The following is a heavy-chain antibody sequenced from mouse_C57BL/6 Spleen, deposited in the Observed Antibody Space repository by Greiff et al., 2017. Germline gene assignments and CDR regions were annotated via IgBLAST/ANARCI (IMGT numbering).Heavy chain of an antibody. CDR3: AIKYNGSSYYFDY. V-gene: IGHV1-7*01. Sequence: VKLMESGAELAKPGASVKLSCKASGYTFTSYWMHWVKQRPGQGLEWIGYINPSSGYTKYKQKFKDKATLTEDKSSSTDYMQLSRLTYEDSAVYYCAIKYNGSSYYFDYWGQGTTLTVSS. J-gene: IGHJ2*01. CDR2: INPSSGYT. D-gene: IGHD1-1*01. CDR1: GYTFTSYW.